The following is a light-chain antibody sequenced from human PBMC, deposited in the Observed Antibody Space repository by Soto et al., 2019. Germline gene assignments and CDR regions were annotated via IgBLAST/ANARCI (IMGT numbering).Light chain of an antibody. CDR1: QSVSSD. Sequence: EIVMTQSPATLSVSPGERATLSCRASQSVSSDLAWYHQKPGQAPRLLIYGASTRATGIPARFSGSGSGTEFTLTISRLEPEDFAVYYCQQYGSSPWTFGQGTKVDIK. J-gene: IGKJ1*01. CDR2: GAS. V-gene: IGKV3D-15*02. CDR3: QQYGSSPWT.